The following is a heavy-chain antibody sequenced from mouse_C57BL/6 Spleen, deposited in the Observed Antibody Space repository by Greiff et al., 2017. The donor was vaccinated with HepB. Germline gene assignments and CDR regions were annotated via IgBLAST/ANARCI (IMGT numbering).Heavy chain of an antibody. V-gene: IGHV1-61*01. D-gene: IGHD1-1*01. CDR2: IYPSDSET. Sequence: VQLQQPGAELVRPGSSVKLSCKASGYTFTSYWMDWVKQRPGQGLEWIGNIYPSDSETHYNQKFKDKATLTVDKSSSTAYMQLSSLTSEDSAVYYCAREGTTVVTWYFDVWGTGTTVTVSS. CDR3: AREGTTVVTWYFDV. J-gene: IGHJ1*03. CDR1: GYTFTSYW.